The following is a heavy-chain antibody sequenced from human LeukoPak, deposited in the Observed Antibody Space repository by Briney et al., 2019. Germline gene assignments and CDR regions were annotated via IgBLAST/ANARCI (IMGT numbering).Heavy chain of an antibody. CDR2: IKQDGSEK. CDR3: ARGDYVWGSYASYYFDY. Sequence: GGSLRLSCAASGFTFSSYWMSWVRQAPGKGLEWVANIKQDGSEKYYVDSVKGRFTISRDNAKNSLYLQMNSLRAEDTAGYYCARGDYVWGSYASYYFDYWGQGTLVTVSS. D-gene: IGHD3-16*01. V-gene: IGHV3-7*01. J-gene: IGHJ4*02. CDR1: GFTFSSYW.